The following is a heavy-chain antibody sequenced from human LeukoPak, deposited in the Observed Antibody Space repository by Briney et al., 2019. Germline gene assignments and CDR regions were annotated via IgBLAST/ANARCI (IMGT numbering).Heavy chain of an antibody. D-gene: IGHD2-21*02. J-gene: IGHJ5*02. CDR2: IYSSGST. V-gene: IGHV4-61*02. Sequence: SETLSLTCTVSGGSISSGTYYWNWIRQPAGKELEWIGRIYSSGSTNYNPSLQSRVTISLDTSKNQFSLKLSSVTAADTAVYYCATTGAYCGGDCRWGWFDPWGQGTLVTVSS. CDR1: GGSISSGTYY. CDR3: ATTGAYCGGDCRWGWFDP.